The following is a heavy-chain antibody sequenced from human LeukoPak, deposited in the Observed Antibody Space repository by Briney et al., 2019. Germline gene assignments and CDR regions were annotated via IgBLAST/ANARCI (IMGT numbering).Heavy chain of an antibody. CDR3: ARDVLRGGDYYMDV. CDR2: VYYSGST. Sequence: SETLSLTCSVSGASVKSDYWSWILQSPGKGLEWIANVYYSGSTNYNPSLKSRVTISVDTSKNQFSLKLSSVTAADTAVYYCARDVLRGGDYYMDVWGKGTTVTVSS. V-gene: IGHV4-59*02. J-gene: IGHJ6*03. CDR1: GASVKSDY. D-gene: IGHD3-16*01.